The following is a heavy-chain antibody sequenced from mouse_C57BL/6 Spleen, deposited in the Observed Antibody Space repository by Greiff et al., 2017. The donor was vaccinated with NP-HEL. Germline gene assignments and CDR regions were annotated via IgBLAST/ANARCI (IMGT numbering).Heavy chain of an antibody. V-gene: IGHV5-17*01. CDR3: ARHYGSSYVDYFDY. D-gene: IGHD1-1*01. Sequence: EVKLMESGGGLVKPGGSLKLSCAASGFTFSDYGMHWVRQAPEKGLEWVAYISSGSSTIYYADTVKGRFTISRDNAKNTLFLQMSRLRSEDTAMYYCARHYGSSYVDYFDYWGQGTTLTVSS. CDR1: GFTFSDYG. J-gene: IGHJ2*01. CDR2: ISSGSSTI.